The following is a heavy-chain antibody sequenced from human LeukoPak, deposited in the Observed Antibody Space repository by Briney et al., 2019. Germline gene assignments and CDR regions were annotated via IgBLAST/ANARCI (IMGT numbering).Heavy chain of an antibody. D-gene: IGHD3-3*01. Sequence: SETLSLTCTVSGGSVSSGTYYWSWIRQPPGKGLEWIGYIYYSGSTYYNPSLKSRVTISVDTSKNQFSLKLSSVTAADTAVYYCASSLVLRFLEWSRTFDPWGQGTLVTVSS. CDR1: GGSVSSGTYY. V-gene: IGHV4-61*01. CDR3: ASSLVLRFLEWSRTFDP. J-gene: IGHJ5*02. CDR2: IYYSGST.